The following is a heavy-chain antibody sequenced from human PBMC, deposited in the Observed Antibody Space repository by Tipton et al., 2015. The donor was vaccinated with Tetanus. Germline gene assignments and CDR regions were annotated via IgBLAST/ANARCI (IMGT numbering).Heavy chain of an antibody. CDR3: ARAHCTDGVCNFDF. J-gene: IGHJ4*02. CDR1: GYIFNNYW. V-gene: IGHV5-51*01. Sequence: QLVQSGGEVKKPGESPKISCKGSGYIFNNYWIGWVRQKPGKSLEWMGIIYPGDSDTRYSPSFQGQVTISVDKSINTAYLQWSSLKASDTSMFYCARAHCTDGVCNFDFWGQGALVTVSS. CDR2: IYPGDSDT. D-gene: IGHD2-8*01.